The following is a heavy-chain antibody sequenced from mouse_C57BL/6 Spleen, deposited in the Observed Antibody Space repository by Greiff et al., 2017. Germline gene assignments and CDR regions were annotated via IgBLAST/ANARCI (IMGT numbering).Heavy chain of an antibody. CDR1: GYSFTGYY. CDR2: INPSTGGT. J-gene: IGHJ4*01. V-gene: IGHV1-42*01. D-gene: IGHD3-3*01. CDR3: ARGGTPYYAMDY. Sequence: EVQLQQSGPELVKPGASVKISCKASGYSFTGYYMNWVKQSPEKSLEWIGEINPSTGGTTYNQKFKAKATLTVDKSSSTAYMQLKSLTSEDSAVYYCARGGTPYYAMDYWGQGTSVTVSS.